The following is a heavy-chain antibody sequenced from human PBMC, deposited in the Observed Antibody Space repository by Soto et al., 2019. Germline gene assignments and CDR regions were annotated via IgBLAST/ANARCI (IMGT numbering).Heavy chain of an antibody. CDR2: IRSKANSHATAYAAT. D-gene: IGHD6-13*01. CDR3: TRGIAAAVNWFDP. J-gene: IGHJ5*02. Sequence: EVQLVESGGGLVQPGGSLKLSCAASGFTFSGSAMHWVRQASGKGLEWVGRIRSKANSHATAYAATAYAASVKGRFTISRDDSKNMAYLQTNSLKTEDTAVYYCTRGIAAAVNWFDPWGQGTLVTVSS. CDR1: GFTFSGSA. V-gene: IGHV3-73*01.